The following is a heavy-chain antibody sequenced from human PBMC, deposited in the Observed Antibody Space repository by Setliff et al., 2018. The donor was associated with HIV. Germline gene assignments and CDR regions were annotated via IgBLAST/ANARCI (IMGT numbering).Heavy chain of an antibody. CDR3: AREERYYDGKGALDY. D-gene: IGHD3-22*01. CDR2: INPTGGGT. Sequence: ASVKVSCKASGYTFTDHYMHWVRQAPGQGLEWMGWINPTGGGTNYAQKFQGRVTMTRDTSITTAYMELSSLISDDTAVYYCAREERYYDGKGALDYWGQGMLVTVSS. J-gene: IGHJ4*02. V-gene: IGHV1-2*02. CDR1: GYTFTDHY.